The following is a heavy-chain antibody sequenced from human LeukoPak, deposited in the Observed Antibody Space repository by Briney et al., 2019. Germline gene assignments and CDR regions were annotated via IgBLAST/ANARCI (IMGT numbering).Heavy chain of an antibody. CDR2: INSDGINT. V-gene: IGHV3-74*01. CDR3: AKDVNYDILTGYYPRAGY. CDR1: GFTFSNYW. Sequence: PGGSLRLSCAASGFTFSNYWMHWVRQAPGKGLVWVSRINSDGINTSYADSVKGRFTISRDNAKNTLNLQMNSLRAEDTAVYYCAKDVNYDILTGYYPRAGYWGQGTLVTVSS. D-gene: IGHD3-9*01. J-gene: IGHJ4*02.